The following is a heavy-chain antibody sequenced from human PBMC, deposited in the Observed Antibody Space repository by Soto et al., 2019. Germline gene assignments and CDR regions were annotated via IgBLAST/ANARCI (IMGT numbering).Heavy chain of an antibody. D-gene: IGHD3-22*01. Sequence: GGSLRLSCAASGFTFSSYWMSWVRQAPGKWLEWVANIKQDGSEKYYVDSVKGRFTISRDNAKNSLYLQMNSMRAEDTAVYYCARPYDYDSSGYYSADSMDDWGQGTTVTVSS. V-gene: IGHV3-7*01. CDR1: GFTFSSYW. CDR2: IKQDGSEK. J-gene: IGHJ6*02. CDR3: ARPYDYDSSGYYSADSMDD.